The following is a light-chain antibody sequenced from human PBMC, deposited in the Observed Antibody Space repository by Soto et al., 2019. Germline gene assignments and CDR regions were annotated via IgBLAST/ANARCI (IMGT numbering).Light chain of an antibody. CDR1: SSNIGNNY. CDR3: ATWDSSLSAGV. Sequence: QSVLTQPPSVSAAPGQKVTISCSGSSSNIGNNYVSWYQQLPGTAPKLLISDNNKRPSGIPDRFSGSKSGTSATLDITGLQTGDEADYYCATWDSSLSAGVFGGGTKVTVL. J-gene: IGLJ2*01. CDR2: DNN. V-gene: IGLV1-51*01.